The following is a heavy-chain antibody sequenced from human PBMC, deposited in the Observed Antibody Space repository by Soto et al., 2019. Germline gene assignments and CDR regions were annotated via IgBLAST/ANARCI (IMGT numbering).Heavy chain of an antibody. CDR1: GGYISSGGNY. J-gene: IGHJ3*02. Sequence: SETLSLTCSVSGGYISSGGNYWSWIRQHPGKGLEWIGFIYYTGHTKYNAALKSRASISGDMAENQFSLTLTSVTAADTAVYYCARSKKRGHSYYDSRVSLDAFDIWGQGTMVTVSS. CDR3: ARSKKRGHSYYDSRVSLDAFDI. D-gene: IGHD3-22*01. V-gene: IGHV4-31*03. CDR2: IYYTGHT.